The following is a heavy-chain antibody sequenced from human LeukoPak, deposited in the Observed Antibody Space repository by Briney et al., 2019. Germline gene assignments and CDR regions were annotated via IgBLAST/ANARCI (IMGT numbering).Heavy chain of an antibody. CDR2: ISRNSGSI. Sequence: GGSLRLSCTASGFAFSSYAMSWVRQPPGKGLEWVSGISRNSGSIDYADSVKGRFTISRDNAKNSLYLQMNSLRVEDTAFYYCAKDNRRHYTSGPNPDSLHWGQGALVTVSS. V-gene: IGHV3-9*01. CDR1: GFAFSSYA. J-gene: IGHJ4*02. D-gene: IGHD6-19*01. CDR3: AKDNRRHYTSGPNPDSLH.